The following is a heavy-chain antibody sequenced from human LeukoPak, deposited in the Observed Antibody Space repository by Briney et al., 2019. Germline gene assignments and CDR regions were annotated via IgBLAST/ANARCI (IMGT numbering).Heavy chain of an antibody. CDR3: ARQSSYSTGWYGFDI. CDR2: INPNSGAK. V-gene: IGHV1-2*02. CDR1: GGTFSSYA. J-gene: IGHJ3*02. D-gene: IGHD6-19*01. Sequence: ASVKVSCKASGGTFSSYAISWVRQAPGQGLEWMGWINPNSGAKKNAQRFQGRVTMTRDTSITTAYMELSRLRSDDTAVYYCARQSSYSTGWYGFDIWGQGTMVTVSS.